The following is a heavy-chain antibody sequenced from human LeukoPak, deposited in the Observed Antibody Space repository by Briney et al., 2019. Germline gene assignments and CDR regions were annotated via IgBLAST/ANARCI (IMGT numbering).Heavy chain of an antibody. D-gene: IGHD3-10*01. V-gene: IGHV3-21*01. Sequence: GGSLRLSCAASGFTFSSYSMNWVRQAPGKGLEWVSSISSSSSYIYYADSVKGRFTISRDNAKNSLYLQMSSLRAEDTAVYYCARDLMVRGVFIWGQGTLVTVSS. CDR1: GFTFSSYS. CDR2: ISSSSSYI. J-gene: IGHJ4*02. CDR3: ARDLMVRGVFI.